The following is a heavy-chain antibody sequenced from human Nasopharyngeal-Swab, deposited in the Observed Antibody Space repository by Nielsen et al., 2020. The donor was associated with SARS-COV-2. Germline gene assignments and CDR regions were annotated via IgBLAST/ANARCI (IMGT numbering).Heavy chain of an antibody. D-gene: IGHD2-2*01. V-gene: IGHV4-34*01. J-gene: IGHJ6*03. Sequence: WIRQPPGKGPEWIAEINHSGGTNYNPSLKSRVTLSVDTSMNQVSLEVSSVTVADTAVYYCARGLSGIVPAPILGLGPYYYYYYMDVWGKGTTVTVSS. CDR3: ARGLSGIVPAPILGLGPYYYYYYMDV. CDR2: INHSGGT.